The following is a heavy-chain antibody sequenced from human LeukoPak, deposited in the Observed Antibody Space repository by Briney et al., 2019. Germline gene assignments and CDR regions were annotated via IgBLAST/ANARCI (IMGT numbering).Heavy chain of an antibody. CDR3: ARDRPVGDYYGSVSYSFDY. D-gene: IGHD3-10*01. CDR1: GGYISIYY. J-gene: IGHJ4*02. Sequence: SETLSLTCTVSGGYISIYYWSWIRQPAGKGLEWIGRIYTSGGTTYNPSLKSRVTMSVDKSKNQLSLKLSSVTAADTAMYYCARDRPVGDYYGSVSYSFDYWGQGTLVTVSS. CDR2: IYTSGGT. V-gene: IGHV4-4*07.